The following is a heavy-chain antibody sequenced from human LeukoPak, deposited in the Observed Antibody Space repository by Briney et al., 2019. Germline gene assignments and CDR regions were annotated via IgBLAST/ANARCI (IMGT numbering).Heavy chain of an antibody. D-gene: IGHD3-22*01. CDR3: ARDGDYYDSSGYYYGVDY. CDR1: GGTFSSYA. J-gene: IGHJ4*02. Sequence: VASVKVSCKASGGTFSSYAISWVRQAPGQGLEWMGGIIPIFGTANYAQKFQGRVTITADESTSTAYMELSSLRSVDTAVYYCARDGDYYDSSGYYYGVDYWGQGTLVTVSS. CDR2: IIPIFGTA. V-gene: IGHV1-69*01.